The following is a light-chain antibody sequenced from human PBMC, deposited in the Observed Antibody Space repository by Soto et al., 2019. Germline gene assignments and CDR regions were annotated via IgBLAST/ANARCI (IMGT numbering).Light chain of an antibody. Sequence: DIVLTQSPGTLSLSPGERVTLYCRASQSVSSKSLAWYQQTPGQAPRLLIYGVSKRATGIPDRFSGSGSGTDFILTISRLEPEDFAVYYCQQYGNSRTFGQGTRVEI. CDR3: QQYGNSRT. CDR1: QSVSSKS. CDR2: GVS. V-gene: IGKV3-20*01. J-gene: IGKJ1*01.